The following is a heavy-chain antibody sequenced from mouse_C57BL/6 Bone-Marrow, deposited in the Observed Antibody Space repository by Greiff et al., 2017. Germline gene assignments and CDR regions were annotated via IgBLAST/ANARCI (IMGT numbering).Heavy chain of an antibody. D-gene: IGHD2-10*01. Sequence: EVHLVESGGGLVKPGGSLKLSCAASGFTFSSYAMSWVRQTPEKRLEWVATISDGGSYTYYPDNVKGRFTISRDNAKNNLYLQMSHLKSEDTAMYYCARDSYSLFYFDYWGQGTTLTVSS. CDR3: ARDSYSLFYFDY. CDR2: ISDGGSYT. V-gene: IGHV5-4*01. J-gene: IGHJ2*01. CDR1: GFTFSSYA.